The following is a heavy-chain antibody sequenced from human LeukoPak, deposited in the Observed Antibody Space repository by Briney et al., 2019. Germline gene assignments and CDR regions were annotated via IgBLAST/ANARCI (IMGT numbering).Heavy chain of an antibody. V-gene: IGHV4-30-2*01. D-gene: IGHD3-22*01. Sequence: SETLSLTCAVSGGSISSGGYSWSWIRQPPGKGLEWIGYIYHSGSTYYNPSLKSRVTISVDTSKNQFSLKLSSVTAADTAVYYCARGSPTEGGYHDYWGQGTLVTVSS. CDR2: IYHSGST. CDR1: GGSISSGGYS. CDR3: ARGSPTEGGYHDY. J-gene: IGHJ4*02.